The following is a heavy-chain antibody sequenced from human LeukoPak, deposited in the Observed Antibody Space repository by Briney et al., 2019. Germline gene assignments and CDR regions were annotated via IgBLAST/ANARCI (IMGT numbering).Heavy chain of an antibody. CDR2: INPKNGDT. J-gene: IGHJ4*02. CDR1: GYTFTPYY. Sequence: ASVKVSCKAYGYTFTPYYMHWVRQAPGQGLEWMGWINPKNGDTNYAQKFRGRVTVTRDTSINTAYMELSGLTSDDTAMCFCAGLTTTTTYLNYWGQGTLVTVSS. CDR3: AGLTTTTTYLNY. V-gene: IGHV1-2*02. D-gene: IGHD4-17*01.